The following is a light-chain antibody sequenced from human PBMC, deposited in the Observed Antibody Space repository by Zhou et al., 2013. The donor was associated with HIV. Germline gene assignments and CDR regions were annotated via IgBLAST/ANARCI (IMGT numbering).Light chain of an antibody. CDR2: LGS. Sequence: DIVMTQTPLSLSVTPGEPASISCRSSQSLLHGNGYNYVDWYVQKPGQSPQLLIYLGSNRASGVPDRFSGSGSGTDFTLKISRVEAEDVGVYYCMQALQTPLTFGGGTKVEIK. J-gene: IGKJ4*01. CDR3: MQALQTPLT. CDR1: QSLLHGNGYNY. V-gene: IGKV2-28*01.